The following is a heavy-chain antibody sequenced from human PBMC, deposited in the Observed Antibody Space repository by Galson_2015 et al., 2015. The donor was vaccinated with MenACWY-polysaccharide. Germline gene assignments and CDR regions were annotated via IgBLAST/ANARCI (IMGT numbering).Heavy chain of an antibody. Sequence: SLRLSCAASGFTFSTYWMHWVRQAPGKGLVWVSRIKSDGSSSYYADSVKGRYTISRDNAKNTLYLQMNILSAEDTALYYCARGYSAYDWGQGTLVTVSA. V-gene: IGHV3-74*01. CDR1: GFTFSTYW. CDR3: ARGYSAYD. D-gene: IGHD5-12*01. J-gene: IGHJ4*02. CDR2: IKSDGSSS.